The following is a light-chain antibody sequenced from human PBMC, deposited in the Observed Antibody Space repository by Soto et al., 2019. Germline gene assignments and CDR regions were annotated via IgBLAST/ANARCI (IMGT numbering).Light chain of an antibody. CDR2: GNS. CDR1: SSNIGAGYD. V-gene: IGLV1-40*01. Sequence: QSVLTQPPSVSGAPGQRVTISCTGSSSNIGAGYDVHWYQQLPGTAPKLLIYGNSNRPSGVPDRFSGSKSGTSASLAITGLQAEDEADYYCQSYDSSLSGSVVGGGTKRTVL. CDR3: QSYDSSLSGSV. J-gene: IGLJ3*02.